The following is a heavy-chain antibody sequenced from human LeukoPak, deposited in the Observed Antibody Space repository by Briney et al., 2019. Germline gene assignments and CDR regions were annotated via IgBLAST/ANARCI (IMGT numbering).Heavy chain of an antibody. CDR1: GFTFSNYA. CDR3: AKDSYSSGWGYYYYGMDV. V-gene: IGHV3-23*01. Sequence: GGSLRLSCAASGFTFSNYAVHWVRQAPGKGLEWVSAISGSGGSTYYADSVKGRFTISRDNSKNTLYLQMNSLRAEDTAVYYCAKDSYSSGWGYYYYGMDVWGQGTTVTVSS. D-gene: IGHD6-19*01. J-gene: IGHJ6*02. CDR2: ISGSGGST.